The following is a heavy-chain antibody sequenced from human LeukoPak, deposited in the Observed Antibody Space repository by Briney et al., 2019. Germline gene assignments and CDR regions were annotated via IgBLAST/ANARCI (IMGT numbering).Heavy chain of an antibody. CDR1: GFTFSSYS. CDR3: ARDTRDGGNSGTPRAFDI. Sequence: GGSLRLSCAASGFTFSSYSMNWVRQAPGKGLEWVSYISSSSSTIYYADSVKGRFTISRDNAKNSLYLQMNSLRAEDTAVYYCARDTRDGGNSGTPRAFDIWGQGTMVTVSS. J-gene: IGHJ3*02. D-gene: IGHD4-23*01. V-gene: IGHV3-48*01. CDR2: ISSSSSTI.